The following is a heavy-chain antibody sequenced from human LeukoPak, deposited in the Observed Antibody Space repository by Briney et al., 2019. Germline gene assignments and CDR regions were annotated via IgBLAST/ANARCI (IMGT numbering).Heavy chain of an antibody. CDR3: ARDPRTTGKANYGMDV. CDR1: GFTFSSFE. D-gene: IGHD4-17*01. J-gene: IGHJ6*02. V-gene: IGHV3-13*04. Sequence: GGSLRLSCAASGFTFSSFEMHWVRQATGKGPEWVSAIDAAGNTYYPVSVKGRFTISRENAKSSLYLQMNSLRAGDTAVYYCARDPRTTGKANYGMDVWGQGATVTVSS. CDR2: IDAAGNT.